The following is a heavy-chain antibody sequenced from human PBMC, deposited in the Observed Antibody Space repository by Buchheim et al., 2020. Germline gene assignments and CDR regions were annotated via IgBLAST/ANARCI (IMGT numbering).Heavy chain of an antibody. Sequence: QVHLVESGGGVVQPGRSLRLSCAASGFIFRHYGMHWIRQAPGKGLEWVAGISSEGTNKSYAESVKGRFTTSRDDSKHTLALLMNSLRSDDTAVYFCAKGTIFGYNYGYGMDVWGQGTT. D-gene: IGHD5-18*01. CDR3: AKGTIFGYNYGYGMDV. CDR2: ISSEGTNK. V-gene: IGHV3-30*18. J-gene: IGHJ6*02. CDR1: GFIFRHYG.